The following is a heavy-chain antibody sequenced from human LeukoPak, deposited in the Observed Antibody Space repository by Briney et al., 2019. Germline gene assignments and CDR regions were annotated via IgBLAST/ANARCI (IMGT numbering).Heavy chain of an antibody. V-gene: IGHV1-69*05. CDR1: GGTFSSYA. Sequence: SVKVSCKASGGTFSSYASSWVRQAPGQGLEWMGGIIPIFGTANYAQKFQGRVTITTDESTSTAYMELSSLRSEDTAVYYCASTYYDFWSGPRGDFDYWGQGTLVTVSS. CDR2: IIPIFGTA. J-gene: IGHJ4*02. CDR3: ASTYYDFWSGPRGDFDY. D-gene: IGHD3-3*01.